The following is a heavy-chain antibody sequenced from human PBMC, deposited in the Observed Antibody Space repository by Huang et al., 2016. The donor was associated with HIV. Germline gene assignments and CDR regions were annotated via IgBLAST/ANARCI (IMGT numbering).Heavy chain of an antibody. CDR2: LSYDGSNK. CDR1: RFTFINYA. CDR3: ARDLWLRDLYYYYYMDV. D-gene: IGHD5-12*01. V-gene: IGHV3-30-3*01. J-gene: IGHJ6*03. Sequence: QVQLVESGGGVVQPGRSLRLSCAASRFTFINYALPWVRQATGKGMEWLACLSYDGSNKYDADSVKGRFLISRDNSKNTLYLQMNSLRAEDTAVYYCARDLWLRDLYYYYYMDVWGKGTTVTVSS.